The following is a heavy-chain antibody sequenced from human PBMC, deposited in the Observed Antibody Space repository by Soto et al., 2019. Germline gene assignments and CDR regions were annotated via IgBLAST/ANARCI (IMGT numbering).Heavy chain of an antibody. D-gene: IGHD2-15*01. V-gene: IGHV1-69*08. CDR3: AREGYCSGGRCYNWFDP. CDR2: IIPILGIA. CDR1: GGTFSSYT. Sequence: QVQLVQSGAEVKKPGSSVKVSCKASGGTFSSYTISWVRQAPGQGLEWMGRIIPILGIANYAQKFQGRVTITADKSTSTAYMELSSLRSEDTAVYYCAREGYCSGGRCYNWFDPWGQGTLVTVSS. J-gene: IGHJ5*02.